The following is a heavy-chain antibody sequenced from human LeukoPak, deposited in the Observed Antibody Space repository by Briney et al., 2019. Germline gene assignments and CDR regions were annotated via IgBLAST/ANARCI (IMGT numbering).Heavy chain of an antibody. Sequence: GGSLRLSCVGSGFTFSRYALHWVRQAPGKGLEWVAFMSSDTRNKDCADSVKGRCSISRDNSQDSLSLQLSSLRAEDTAVYLCARERSRRDYFDHWGQGVLVSVFS. CDR1: GFTFSRYA. V-gene: IGHV3-30*19. J-gene: IGHJ4*02. CDR3: ARERSRRDYFDH. CDR2: MSSDTRNK.